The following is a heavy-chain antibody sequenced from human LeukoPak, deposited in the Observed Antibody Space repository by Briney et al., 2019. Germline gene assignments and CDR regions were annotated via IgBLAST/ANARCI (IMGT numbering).Heavy chain of an antibody. CDR1: GFTFSSYA. J-gene: IGHJ4*02. CDR2: ISGSGGST. D-gene: IGHD2-8*01. CDR3: AKPLGGYCTNGVCYTSGRLRPFDY. V-gene: IGHV3-23*01. Sequence: GGSLRLSCAAFGFTFSSYAMSWVRQAPGKGLEWVSAISGSGGSTYYADSVKGRFTISRDNSKNTLYLQMNSLRAEDTAVYYCAKPLGGYCTNGVCYTSGRLRPFDYWGRGTLVTVSS.